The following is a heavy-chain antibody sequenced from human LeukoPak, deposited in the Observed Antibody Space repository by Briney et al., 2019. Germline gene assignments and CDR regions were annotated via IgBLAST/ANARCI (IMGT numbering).Heavy chain of an antibody. D-gene: IGHD4-23*01. CDR3: AKDYGGNSQVSRDAFDI. Sequence: GGSLRLSCAASGFTFSSYSMNWVRQAPGKGLEWVSSISSSSSYIYYADSVKGRFTISRDNAKNSLYLQMNSLRAEDTAVYYCAKDYGGNSQVSRDAFDIWGQGTMVTVSS. J-gene: IGHJ3*02. CDR1: GFTFSSYS. V-gene: IGHV3-21*01. CDR2: ISSSSSYI.